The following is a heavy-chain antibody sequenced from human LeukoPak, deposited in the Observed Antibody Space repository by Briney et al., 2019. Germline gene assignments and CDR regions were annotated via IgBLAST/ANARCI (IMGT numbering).Heavy chain of an antibody. V-gene: IGHV3-21*01. CDR2: ISRTSESI. J-gene: IGHJ4*02. CDR3: ASCVGLRYFDWLCLPDY. CDR1: GFTFSSYS. D-gene: IGHD3-9*01. Sequence: PGGSLRLSCAASGFTFSSYSMNWVRQAPGKGLEWVSIISRTSESIFYADSVKGRFTISRDNSKNTLYLQMNSLRAEDTAVYYCASCVGLRYFDWLCLPDYWGQGTLVTVSS.